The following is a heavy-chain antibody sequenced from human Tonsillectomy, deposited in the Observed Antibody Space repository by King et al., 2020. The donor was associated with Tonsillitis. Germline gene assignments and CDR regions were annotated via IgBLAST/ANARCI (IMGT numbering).Heavy chain of an antibody. Sequence: VQLVQSGAEVKKPGASVNVSCKASGYTFTGYYMHWVRQAPRQGLEWMGWINPNSGGTNCSQKFQGRVTMTRDTSITTAYMELSRLRSDDTAVYYCARGDDILIGYYGYMDVWGKGTTVTVSS. D-gene: IGHD3-9*01. CDR3: ARGDDILIGYYGYMDV. CDR1: GYTFTGYY. V-gene: IGHV1-2*02. CDR2: INPNSGGT. J-gene: IGHJ6*03.